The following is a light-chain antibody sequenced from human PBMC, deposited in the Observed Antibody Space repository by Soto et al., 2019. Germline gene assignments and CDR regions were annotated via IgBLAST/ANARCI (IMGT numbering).Light chain of an antibody. CDR3: TSFTSSSTWV. CDR2: EVS. J-gene: IGLJ3*02. Sequence: QSALTQPASVSGSPGQSITISCTATSSDVGGYNYVSWFQQHPGKAPKLKIYEVSNRPSGVSNRFSGSKSGYTASLTISELQAEDEADYYCTSFTSSSTWVFGGGTKVTVL. CDR1: SSDVGGYNY. V-gene: IGLV2-14*03.